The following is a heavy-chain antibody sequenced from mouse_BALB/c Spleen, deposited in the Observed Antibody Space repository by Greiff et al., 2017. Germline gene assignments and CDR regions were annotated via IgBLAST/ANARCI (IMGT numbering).Heavy chain of an antibody. V-gene: IGHV1S81*02. CDR2: INPSNGGT. CDR1: GYTFTSYY. Sequence: VNVVESGAELVKPGASVKLSCKASGYTFTSYYMYWVKQRPGHGLEWIGEINPSNGGTNFNEKFKSKATLTVDKSSSTAYMQLSSLTSEDSAVYYCTRYWFAYWGQGTLVTVSA. CDR3: TRYWFAY. J-gene: IGHJ3*01.